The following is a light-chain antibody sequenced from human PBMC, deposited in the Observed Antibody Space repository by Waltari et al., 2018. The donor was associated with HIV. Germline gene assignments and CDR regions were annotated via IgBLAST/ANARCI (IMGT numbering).Light chain of an antibody. Sequence: QSVLTQPPSASGTPGQRVTISCSGSSSNIGSNYVYWYQQLPGTAPKLLIYRNNRRPSGVPDRFSGSKSDTSASLSISGLRSEDEADYYCAAWDDSLSGHVVFGGGTKLTVL. CDR1: SSNIGSNY. CDR3: AAWDDSLSGHVV. J-gene: IGLJ2*01. CDR2: RNN. V-gene: IGLV1-47*01.